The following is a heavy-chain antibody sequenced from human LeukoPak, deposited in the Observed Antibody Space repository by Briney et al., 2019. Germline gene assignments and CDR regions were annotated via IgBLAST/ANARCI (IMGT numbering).Heavy chain of an antibody. Sequence: PGGSLRLSCAASGFTFSSYSMNWVRQAPGKGLEWVSYISSSSSTIYYADSVKGRFTISRDNAKNSLYLQMNSLRAEDMALYYCAKSISTRSYYYYMDVWGKGTTVTVSS. CDR3: AKSISTRSYYYYMDV. V-gene: IGHV3-48*04. CDR1: GFTFSSYS. CDR2: ISSSSSTI. D-gene: IGHD2-2*01. J-gene: IGHJ6*03.